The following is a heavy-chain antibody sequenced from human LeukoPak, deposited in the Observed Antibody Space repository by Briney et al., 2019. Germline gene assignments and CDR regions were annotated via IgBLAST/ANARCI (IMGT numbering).Heavy chain of an antibody. V-gene: IGHV1-2*02. J-gene: IGHJ4*02. CDR2: INPNSGGT. Sequence: ASVKVSCKASGYTFTGYYMHWVRQAPGQGLEWMGWINPNSGGTNYAQKFQGGVTMTRDTSISTAYMELSRLRSDDTAVYYCARAKDGSGRGLYYFDYWGQGTLVTVSS. D-gene: IGHD3-10*01. CDR1: GYTFTGYY. CDR3: ARAKDGSGRGLYYFDY.